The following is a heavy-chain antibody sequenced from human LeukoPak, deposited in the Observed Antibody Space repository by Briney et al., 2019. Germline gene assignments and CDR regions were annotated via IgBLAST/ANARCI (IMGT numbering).Heavy chain of an antibody. CDR2: IYYSGGT. J-gene: IGHJ4*02. CDR3: ARNSSTLVSRIRTAIGSDS. Sequence: SETLSLTCTVSGGSITGGSYYWAWLRQPPGTGLELIGSIYYSGGTHYNSSLKSRVTISVDTSKNQFSLRLNSVTAADTAIYYCARNSSTLVSRIRTAIGSDSWGQGARVTVSS. D-gene: IGHD2-21*02. V-gene: IGHV4-39*01. CDR1: GGSITGGSYY.